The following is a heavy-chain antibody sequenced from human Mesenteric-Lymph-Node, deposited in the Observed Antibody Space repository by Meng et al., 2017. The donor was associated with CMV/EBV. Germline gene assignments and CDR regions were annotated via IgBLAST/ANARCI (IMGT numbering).Heavy chain of an antibody. V-gene: IGHV4-4*02. D-gene: IGHD2-15*01. CDR3: ASLGYCSGDDCYSVA. Sequence: SGGNISSRNWWSWVRQPPGKGLEWIGEIFHSGSTSYNPSLKSRVTISVDKSRNQFSLKLNSVTAADTAMYYCASLGYCSGDDCYSVAWGQGILVTVSS. J-gene: IGHJ5*02. CDR1: GGNISSRNW. CDR2: IFHSGST.